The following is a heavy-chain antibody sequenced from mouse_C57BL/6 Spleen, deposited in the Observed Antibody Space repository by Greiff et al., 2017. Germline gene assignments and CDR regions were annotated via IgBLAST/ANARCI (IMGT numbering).Heavy chain of an antibody. V-gene: IGHV1-81*01. CDR1: GYTFTSYG. D-gene: IGHD4-1*01. Sequence: VKLLESGAELARPGASVKLSCKASGYTFTSYGISWVKQRPGQGLEWIGEIYPRSGNTYYNEKFKGKATLTADKSSSTAYMELRSLTSEDSAVYFCAREELDYYAMDYWGQGTSVTVSS. CDR3: AREELDYYAMDY. J-gene: IGHJ4*01. CDR2: IYPRSGNT.